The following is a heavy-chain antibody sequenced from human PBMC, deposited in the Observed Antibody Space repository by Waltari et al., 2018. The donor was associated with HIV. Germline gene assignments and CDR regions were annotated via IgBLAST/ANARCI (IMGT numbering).Heavy chain of an antibody. Sequence: QVQLQESGPGLVKPSETLSLTCTVSGGSISSYYWRWIRQPAGKGLEWIGRIYTSGSTNYNPSLKSRVTMSVDTSKNQFSLKLSSVTAADTAVYYCARDSGSYHPGAFDIWGQGTMVTVSS. V-gene: IGHV4-4*07. CDR1: GGSISSYY. J-gene: IGHJ3*02. CDR3: ARDSGSYHPGAFDI. CDR2: IYTSGST. D-gene: IGHD1-26*01.